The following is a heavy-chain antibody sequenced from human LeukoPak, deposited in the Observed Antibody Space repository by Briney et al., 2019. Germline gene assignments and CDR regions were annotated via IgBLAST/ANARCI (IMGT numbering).Heavy chain of an antibody. V-gene: IGHV3-7*01. CDR1: GFTFSNYW. J-gene: IGHJ4*02. D-gene: IGHD2-8*02. CDR3: ARAPATNEWRCMDY. Sequence: GGSLRLSCVASGFTFSNYWMGWVRQAPGKGLEWVANIKQDGTEKRYVDPVKGRFTISRDNAKNSLYLQMNSLRAEDTAVYYCARAPATNEWRCMDYWGQGTLVTVSS. CDR2: IKQDGTEK.